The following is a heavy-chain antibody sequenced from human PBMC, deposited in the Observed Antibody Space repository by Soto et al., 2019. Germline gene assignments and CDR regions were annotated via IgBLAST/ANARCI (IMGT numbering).Heavy chain of an antibody. V-gene: IGHV2-5*01. CDR2: IYWNVDE. CDR3: AHGSAWVFDY. CDR1: GFSLSSRHVA. Sequence: QITLKESGPTLVKPTQTLTLTCTFTGFSLSSRHVAVAWIRQTPGKAPEWLALIYWNVDEHNSPPLKSRLNLTTDTSKHQVILTMPDMDLEDTATYFCAHGSAWVFDYWCQGTLVTVSS. J-gene: IGHJ4*02. D-gene: IGHD6-19*01.